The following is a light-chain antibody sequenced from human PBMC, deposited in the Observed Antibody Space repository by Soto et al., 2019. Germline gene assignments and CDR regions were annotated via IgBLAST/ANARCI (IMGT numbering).Light chain of an antibody. J-gene: IGKJ1*01. CDR1: QSLVHDNGDTH. CDR3: MHATHLPLS. CDR2: KIS. V-gene: IGKV2-24*01. Sequence: EIVMTQTPLSSPVTLGQPASISCRSSQSLVHDNGDTHLSWLQQRQGQPPRGLIYKISNRFSGGTYRISGSVAGPDLTFKISRVAAVDVGVSYRMHATHLPLSFGQGTRVEFK.